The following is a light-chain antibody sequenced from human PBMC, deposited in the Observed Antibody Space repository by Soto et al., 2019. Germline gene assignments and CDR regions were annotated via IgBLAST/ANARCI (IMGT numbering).Light chain of an antibody. CDR3: QQRANWPLT. Sequence: ETVLTQSPATLSLSPGERATLSCRASQSVGTSLAWYQQKPCQAPRLLFYESSNRATGIPARFSGGGSGTDFTLTISGLDPEDFAVYYCQQRANWPLTFGGGTKLEI. J-gene: IGKJ4*01. CDR2: ESS. CDR1: QSVGTS. V-gene: IGKV3-11*01.